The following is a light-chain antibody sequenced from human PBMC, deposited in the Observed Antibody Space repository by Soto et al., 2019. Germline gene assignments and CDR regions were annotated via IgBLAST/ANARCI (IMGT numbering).Light chain of an antibody. CDR1: QRIENF. CDR3: QQRYKTSLSS. CDR2: GAS. J-gene: IGKJ2*01. Sequence: DIQMTQSPSFLSASVGDRVTITCRASQRIENFLNWYQQKPGKAPKLLIYGASSLQSGVPSRFSGSGSGTDFTLTITSLQPEDSATYHCQQRYKTSLSSFGQGTKVEIK. V-gene: IGKV1-39*01.